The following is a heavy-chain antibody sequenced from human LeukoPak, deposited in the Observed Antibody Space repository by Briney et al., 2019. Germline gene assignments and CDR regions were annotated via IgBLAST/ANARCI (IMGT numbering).Heavy chain of an antibody. Sequence: ASVKVSCKASGYTFTGYYMHWVRQAPGQGLEWMGRINPSSGGTNYAQKFQGRVTMTRDTSISTAYMELSRLRSDDTAVYYCARVGIPSYYYDSSPDYWGQGTLVTVSS. V-gene: IGHV1-2*06. CDR1: GYTFTGYY. J-gene: IGHJ4*02. D-gene: IGHD3-22*01. CDR2: INPSSGGT. CDR3: ARVGIPSYYYDSSPDY.